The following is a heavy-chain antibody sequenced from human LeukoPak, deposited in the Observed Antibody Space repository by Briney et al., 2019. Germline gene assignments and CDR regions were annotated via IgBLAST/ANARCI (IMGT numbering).Heavy chain of an antibody. Sequence: GWSLRLSCTASGLIFRNYAMTWVRQAPRKGLEWVSTISGDGTETFYADSVKGRFTISRDNSKNTHYLQMSSLRAEDTGIYYCAKGGHYSFFDYWGQGTLVTVSS. J-gene: IGHJ4*02. CDR3: AKGGHYSFFDY. CDR2: ISGDGTET. V-gene: IGHV3-23*01. D-gene: IGHD4-11*01. CDR1: GLIFRNYA.